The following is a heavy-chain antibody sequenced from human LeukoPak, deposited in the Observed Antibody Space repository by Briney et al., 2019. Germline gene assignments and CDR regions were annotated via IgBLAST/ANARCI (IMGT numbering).Heavy chain of an antibody. CDR2: ISYDGSNK. CDR1: GFTFSSYA. J-gene: IGHJ4*02. Sequence: GGSLRLSCAASGFTFSSYAMHWVRQAPGKGLEWVAVISYDGSNKYYADSVKGRFTISRDNAKNSLYLQLNSLRAEDTALYHCAREGPLDFLFDYWGQGTRVTVSS. V-gene: IGHV3-30*04. CDR3: AREGPLDFLFDY. D-gene: IGHD2/OR15-2a*01.